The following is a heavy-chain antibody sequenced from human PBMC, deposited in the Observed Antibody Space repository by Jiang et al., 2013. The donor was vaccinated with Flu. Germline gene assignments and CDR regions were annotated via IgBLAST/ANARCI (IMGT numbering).Heavy chain of an antibody. V-gene: IGHV4-34*01. CDR2: INHSGST. CDR1: GGSFSGYY. J-gene: IGHJ6*02. Sequence: SLTCAVYGGSFSGYYWSWIRQPPGKGLEWIGEINHSGSTNYNPSLKSRVTISVDTSKKQFSLKLSSVTAADTAVYYCARGGESNYGMDVWGQGTTVTVSS. CDR3: ARGGESNYGMDV. D-gene: IGHD1-26*01.